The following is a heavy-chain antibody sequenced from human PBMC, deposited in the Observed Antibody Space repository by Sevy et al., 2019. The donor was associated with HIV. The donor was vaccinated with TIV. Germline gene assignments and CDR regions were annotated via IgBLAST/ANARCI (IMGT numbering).Heavy chain of an antibody. D-gene: IGHD2-8*02. J-gene: IGHJ3*02. V-gene: IGHV3-23*01. CDR2: ISGSGGST. Sequence: GGSLRLSCAASGFTFSTYAMTWVRQAPGKGLEWVSVISGSGGSTYYADSVQGRFTISRDNSKNTLYLQMNSLRPEDTAVYYCAKDRKVLLVVYAIPFDAIDIWGQGTMVTVSS. CDR3: AKDRKVLLVVYAIPFDAIDI. CDR1: GFTFSTYA.